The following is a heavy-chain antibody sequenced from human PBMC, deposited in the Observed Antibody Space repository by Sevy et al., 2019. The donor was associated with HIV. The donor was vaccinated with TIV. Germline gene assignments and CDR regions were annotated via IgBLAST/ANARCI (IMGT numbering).Heavy chain of an antibody. Sequence: GGSLRLSCVASGFSFSSYGMHWVRQAPGKGLEWVALISYHGTNKYYGDSVRGRFTVSRGNSRNTLYLQMDSLRAEDTAGYYCAKISEEYIQTWYPPDYWGQGALVTVSS. CDR3: AKISEEYIQTWYPPDY. J-gene: IGHJ4*02. D-gene: IGHD5-18*01. CDR2: ISYHGTNK. V-gene: IGHV3-30*18. CDR1: GFSFSSYG.